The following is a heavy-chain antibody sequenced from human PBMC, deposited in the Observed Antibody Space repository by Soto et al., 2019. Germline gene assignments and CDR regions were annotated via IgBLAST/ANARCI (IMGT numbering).Heavy chain of an antibody. D-gene: IGHD2-8*02. V-gene: IGHV4-4*07. CDR2: IFANGHT. J-gene: IGHJ5*02. CDR3: VYCLAASGRNLLFP. CDR1: GGSISGKY. Sequence: SKNVSITCIVYGGSISGKYWNWVRQPPGKGLEWIGLIFANGHTDYNPSLKSRVTMSVDASKNQFSLRLTSMAAADTAVYYCVYCLAASGRNLLFPSGRGTLVTVSS.